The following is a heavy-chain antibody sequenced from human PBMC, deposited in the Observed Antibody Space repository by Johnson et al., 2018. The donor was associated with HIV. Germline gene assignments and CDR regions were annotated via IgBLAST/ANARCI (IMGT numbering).Heavy chain of an antibody. CDR1: GFTFSSYA. Sequence: QVQLVESGGGVVQPGRSLRLSCAASGFTFSSYAMHWVRQAPGKGLEWMAVISFDGSNKYYADSVKGRFTISRDNSKNTLYLQMNSLRAEDTAVYYCASGYFDWLLISAVAFDIWGQGTMVTVSS. D-gene: IGHD3-9*01. CDR2: ISFDGSNK. J-gene: IGHJ3*02. CDR3: ASGYFDWLLISAVAFDI. V-gene: IGHV3-30-3*01.